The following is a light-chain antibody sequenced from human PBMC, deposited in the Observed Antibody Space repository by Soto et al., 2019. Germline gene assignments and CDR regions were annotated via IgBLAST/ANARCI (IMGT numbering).Light chain of an antibody. J-gene: IGLJ1*01. V-gene: IGLV2-14*03. CDR1: SSDVGGYNY. Sequence: QSALTQPASASGTPGQSITIYCTGSSSDVGGYNYVSWYQQHPGKAPKLMIYDVSDRPSGVSNRFSGSKSGNTASLTISGLQAEDEADYYCSSYTSSNTYVFGTGTKVTVL. CDR3: SSYTSSNTYV. CDR2: DVS.